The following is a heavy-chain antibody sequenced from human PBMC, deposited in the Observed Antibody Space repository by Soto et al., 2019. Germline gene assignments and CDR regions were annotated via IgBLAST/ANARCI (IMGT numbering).Heavy chain of an antibody. V-gene: IGHV3-23*01. D-gene: IGHD2-2*03. J-gene: IGHJ4*02. CDR1: GFTFSDFA. Sequence: EVQGLESGGGVVQPGGSLRLSCAATGFTFSDFAMSWVRQAPGKGLEWVSRIYGGGNGPHYADSVKGRVTISRDNSKNTLYLQMNSLRAEDTAVYYCAKMEGMDPWAYSFDYWGQGTLVTVSS. CDR3: AKMEGMDPWAYSFDY. CDR2: IYGGGNGP.